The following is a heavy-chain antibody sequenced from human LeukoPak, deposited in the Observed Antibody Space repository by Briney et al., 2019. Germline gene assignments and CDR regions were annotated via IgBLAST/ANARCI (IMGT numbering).Heavy chain of an antibody. V-gene: IGHV4-39*01. J-gene: IGHJ4*02. CDR2: IYYSGST. CDR3: ASRGYDSSGYHRDY. D-gene: IGHD3-22*01. Sequence: SGTLSLTCTVSGGSISSSSYYWGWIRQPPGKGLEWIGSIYYSGSTYYNPSLKSRVTISVDTSKNQFSLKLSSVTAADTAVYYCASRGYDSSGYHRDYWGQGTLVTVSS. CDR1: GGSISSSSYY.